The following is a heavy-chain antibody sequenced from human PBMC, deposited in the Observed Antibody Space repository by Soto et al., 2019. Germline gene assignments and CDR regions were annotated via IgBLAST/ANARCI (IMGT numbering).Heavy chain of an antibody. J-gene: IGHJ4*02. CDR1: GFTLSEYG. CDR2: VSGSGDST. V-gene: IGHV3-23*01. CDR3: ATSNYGERD. Sequence: ELQVLESGGGLVQPGGSLRLTCAASGFTLSEYGTSWVRQAPGKGLEWVSFVSGSGDSTYYTDYVKGRFTISRDSSKNTVCLQMNSLRAEDTAVYYCATSNYGERDWGPGTLVTVSS. D-gene: IGHD3-10*01.